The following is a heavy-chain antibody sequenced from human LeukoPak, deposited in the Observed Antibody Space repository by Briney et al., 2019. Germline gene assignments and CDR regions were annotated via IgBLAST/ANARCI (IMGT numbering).Heavy chain of an antibody. CDR3: ARGLGSGYGWGWFDP. J-gene: IGHJ5*02. V-gene: IGHV4-59*01. CDR1: GGSISSYY. CDR2: IYYSGST. D-gene: IGHD3-10*01. Sequence: SETLSLTCIVSGGSISSYYWSWIRQPPGKGLEWIGYIYYSGSTNSNPSLKSRVTISVDTSKNQFSLKLSSVTAADTAVYYCARGLGSGYGWGWFDPWGQGTLVTVSS.